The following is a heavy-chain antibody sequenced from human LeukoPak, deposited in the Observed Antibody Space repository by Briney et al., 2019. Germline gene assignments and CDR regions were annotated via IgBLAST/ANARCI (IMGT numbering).Heavy chain of an antibody. CDR1: GYTFTSDY. CDR3: TVVVTAISPNAFDI. V-gene: IGHV1-46*04. Sequence: ASVKVSCEASGYTFTSDYMNWVRQAPGQGLEWLGIINPSGGSTSYAQKLQGRVTMTRDTSTSTVYMELSSLRPEDTAVYYCTVVVTAISPNAFDIWGQGTMVTVSS. CDR2: INPSGGST. D-gene: IGHD2-21*02. J-gene: IGHJ3*02.